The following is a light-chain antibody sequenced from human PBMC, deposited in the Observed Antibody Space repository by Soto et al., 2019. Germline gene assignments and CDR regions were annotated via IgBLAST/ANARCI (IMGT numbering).Light chain of an antibody. J-gene: IGKJ2*01. CDR3: MQGTHWLYT. V-gene: IGKV2-30*02. CDR2: KVS. Sequence: DVVMTQSPLSLPVTLGQPASISCRSSQSLVHSDGNTYLSWFQQRPGQSPRRLIYKVSTRDSGVPDRFSGSGSGTDFTLRISRVEAEDVGIYYCMQGTHWLYTFGQGTKLEI. CDR1: QSLVHSDGNTY.